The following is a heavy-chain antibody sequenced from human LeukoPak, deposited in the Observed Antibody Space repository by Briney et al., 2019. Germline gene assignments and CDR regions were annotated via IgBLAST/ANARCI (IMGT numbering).Heavy chain of an antibody. D-gene: IGHD2/OR15-2a*01. CDR1: GGSFSGYY. CDR2: INHSGST. Sequence: SETLSLTCAVYGGSFSGYYWSWIRQPPGKGLEWIGEINHSGSTNYNPSLKSRVTISVDTSKNQFSLKLSSVTAADTAVYYCAKETFVELSPFDIWGQGTMVTVFS. V-gene: IGHV4-34*01. J-gene: IGHJ3*02. CDR3: AKETFVELSPFDI.